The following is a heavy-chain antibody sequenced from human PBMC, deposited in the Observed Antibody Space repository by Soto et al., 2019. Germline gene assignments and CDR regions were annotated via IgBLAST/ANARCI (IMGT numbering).Heavy chain of an antibody. Sequence: SETLSLTCSVSGGSISSHSWNWIRQPPGRGLEWIGHVYSSGSTNYNPSLESRVTISVDTSKNQFSLRLSSVTAADTAVYYCARGPYDSSGFGYFDLWGRGTLVTVSS. CDR2: VYSSGST. D-gene: IGHD3-22*01. V-gene: IGHV4-59*08. CDR3: ARGPYDSSGFGYFDL. CDR1: GGSISSHS. J-gene: IGHJ2*01.